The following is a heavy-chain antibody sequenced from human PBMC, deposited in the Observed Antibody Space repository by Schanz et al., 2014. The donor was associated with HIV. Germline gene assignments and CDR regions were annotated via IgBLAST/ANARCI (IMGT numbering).Heavy chain of an antibody. CDR1: GFTFRSYG. D-gene: IGHD1-26*01. CDR3: AKIISGSPYSYYGLDV. Sequence: QVQLVESGGGVVQPGRSLRLSCAASGFTFRSYGMHWVRQAPGKGLEWVAAISKDGSDKYYTDSVKGRFTIFRDNSNNTLYLQMNSLRAEDTAVYYCAKIISGSPYSYYGLDVWGLGTTVTVSS. J-gene: IGHJ6*02. CDR2: ISKDGSDK. V-gene: IGHV3-30*18.